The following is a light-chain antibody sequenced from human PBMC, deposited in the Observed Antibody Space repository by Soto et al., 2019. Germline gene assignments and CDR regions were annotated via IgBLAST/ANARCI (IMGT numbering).Light chain of an antibody. J-gene: IGLJ1*01. CDR3: CSDAGSSTHV. V-gene: IGLV2-23*02. Sequence: QSALTQPASVSGSPGQSSTFACTGTSSDVGSSNLVSWYQQHPGKAPKLLIYEVSKRPSGVSNRFSGSKSGNTASLTISGRQAEDEADYYCCSDAGSSTHVFGTGTKVTVL. CDR2: EVS. CDR1: SSDVGSSNL.